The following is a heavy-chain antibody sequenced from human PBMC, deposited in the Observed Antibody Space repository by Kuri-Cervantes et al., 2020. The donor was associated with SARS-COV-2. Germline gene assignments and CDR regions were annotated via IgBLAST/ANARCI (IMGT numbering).Heavy chain of an antibody. CDR2: NYYTGKT. CDR3: ARQDYDFWTGDHDF. J-gene: IGHJ4*02. V-gene: IGHV4-39*01. D-gene: IGHD3-3*01. CDR1: GGSISSSRYY. Sequence: ESLKISCTVSGGSISSSRYYWGWIRQPPGKRLEWIGSNYYTGKTFYSPPLKTRVTISVDPSKNQFSLKLTSVTAADTAVYYCARQDYDFWTGDHDFWGQGNLVTVSS.